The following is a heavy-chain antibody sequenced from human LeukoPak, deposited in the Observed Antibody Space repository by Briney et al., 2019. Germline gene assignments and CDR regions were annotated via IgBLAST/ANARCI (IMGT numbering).Heavy chain of an antibody. Sequence: TSETLSLTCTVSGGSISSSSYYWGWIRQPPGKGLEWIGSIYYSGSTYYNPSLKSRVTISVDTSKNQFFLKLSSVTAADTAVYYCARQPYAYSSLDYWGQGTLVTVSS. J-gene: IGHJ4*02. D-gene: IGHD5-18*01. CDR2: IYYSGST. CDR3: ARQPYAYSSLDY. CDR1: GGSISSSSYY. V-gene: IGHV4-39*01.